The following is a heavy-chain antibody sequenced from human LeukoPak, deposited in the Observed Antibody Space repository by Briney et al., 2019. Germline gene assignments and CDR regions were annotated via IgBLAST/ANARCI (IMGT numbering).Heavy chain of an antibody. V-gene: IGHV3-23*01. CDR3: AKGEYSSSWYGSYNWFDP. J-gene: IGHJ5*02. CDR1: GFTFSSYA. D-gene: IGHD6-13*01. Sequence: GGSLRLSCAASGFTFSSYAMSWVRQAPGKGLEWVSAISGSGGSTYYADSVKGRFTISRDNSKNTLYLQMNSLRAEDTAVYYCAKGEYSSSWYGSYNWFDPWGQGTLVTVSS. CDR2: ISGSGGST.